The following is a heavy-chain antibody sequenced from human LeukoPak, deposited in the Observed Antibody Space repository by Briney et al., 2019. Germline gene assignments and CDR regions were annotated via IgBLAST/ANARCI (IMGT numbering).Heavy chain of an antibody. V-gene: IGHV1-2*02. CDR1: GYSFTDYY. Sequence: SAVNVSCKTSGYSFTDYYMHGVRQAPGQGREWMGLINPYRGCTSSAQKFQGRVTMTRDTSISTVYMQVSWLTSDDTAIHYCARADRLHGGPYLIGPWGQGSLVTVSS. CDR3: ARADRLHGGPYLIGP. CDR2: INPYRGCT. J-gene: IGHJ5*02. D-gene: IGHD3-16*01.